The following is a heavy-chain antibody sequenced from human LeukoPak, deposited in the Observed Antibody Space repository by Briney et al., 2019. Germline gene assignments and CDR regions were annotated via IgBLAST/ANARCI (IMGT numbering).Heavy chain of an antibody. J-gene: IGHJ4*02. CDR3: ARHGGYYDSSGYPGD. CDR2: IYPGDSDT. V-gene: IGHV5-51*01. D-gene: IGHD3-22*01. CDR1: GYSFTSYW. Sequence: PGESLKISCTTSGYSFTSYWVAWVRQMPGKGLEWMGIIYPGDSDTRYSPSFQGQVTISADKSISTAYLQWSSLKASDTAMYYCARHGGYYDSSGYPGDWGQGTLVTVSS.